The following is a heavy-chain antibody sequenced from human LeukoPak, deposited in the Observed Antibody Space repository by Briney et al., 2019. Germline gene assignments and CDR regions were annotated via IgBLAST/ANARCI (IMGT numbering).Heavy chain of an antibody. V-gene: IGHV3-21*01. CDR1: GFTFSSYW. Sequence: PGGSLRLSCAASGFTFSSYWMSWARQAPGKGLEWVSSISSSSSYIYYADSVKGRFTISRDNAKNSLYLQMNSLRAVDTAVYYCATGYYYYMDVWGKGTTVAVSS. CDR2: ISSSSSYI. D-gene: IGHD6-13*01. CDR3: ATGYYYYMDV. J-gene: IGHJ6*03.